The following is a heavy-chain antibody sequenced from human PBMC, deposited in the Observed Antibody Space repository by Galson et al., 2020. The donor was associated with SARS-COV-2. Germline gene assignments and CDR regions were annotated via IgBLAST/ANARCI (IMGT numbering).Heavy chain of an antibody. Sequence: GGSLRLSCAASGLSFSRDWMSWVRQVPGKGLEWVANMKEDGSEKYYVDSVKGRFTISRDNAKNSLYLQMNSLRVEDTAVYYCARGGARVLLWFGEPLRRYFDIWGQGTRVIVSS. CDR1: GLSFSRDW. V-gene: IGHV3-7*01. D-gene: IGHD3-10*01. J-gene: IGHJ3*02. CDR2: MKEDGSEK. CDR3: ARGGARVLLWFGEPLRRYFDI.